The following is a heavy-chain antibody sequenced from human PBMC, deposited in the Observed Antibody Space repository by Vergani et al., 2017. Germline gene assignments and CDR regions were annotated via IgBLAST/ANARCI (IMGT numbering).Heavy chain of an antibody. Sequence: QVQLVQSGAEVKKPGSSVKVSCKASGGTFSSYAISWVRQAPGQGLEWMGGIIPIFGTANYAQKFQGRVTITADKSTSTAYMELSSLRSEDTAVYYCAGDKTDREDGYINWFDPWGQGTLVTVSS. CDR1: GGTFSSYA. CDR2: IIPIFGTA. V-gene: IGHV1-69*06. J-gene: IGHJ5*02. D-gene: IGHD5-24*01. CDR3: AGDKTDREDGYINWFDP.